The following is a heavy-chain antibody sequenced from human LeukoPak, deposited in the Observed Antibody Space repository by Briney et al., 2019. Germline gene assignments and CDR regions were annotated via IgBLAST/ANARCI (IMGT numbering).Heavy chain of an antibody. D-gene: IGHD3-3*01. Sequence: KPGGSLRLSCAASGFTFSSYSMNWVRQAPGKGLEWVSSISSSSSYIYYADSVKGRFTISRDNAKNTLYLQMNSLKTEDTAVYYCTTVYYDFWSGYYLDYWGQGTLVAVSS. CDR1: GFTFSSYS. CDR3: TTVYYDFWSGYYLDY. CDR2: ISSSSSYI. J-gene: IGHJ4*02. V-gene: IGHV3-21*03.